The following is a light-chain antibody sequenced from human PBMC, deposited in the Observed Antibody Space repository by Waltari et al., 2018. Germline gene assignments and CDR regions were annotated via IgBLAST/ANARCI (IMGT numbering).Light chain of an antibody. CDR2: DAS. V-gene: IGKV3-11*01. Sequence: EIVLTPSPATLSLSPGERATLSCRASQSISSHLAWYQQKPGQAPRLLIYDASNRATGIPARFTGSGSGTDFTLTISTLQPEDFAVYYCQQRDFWPLTFGGGTTVEIK. CDR1: QSISSH. J-gene: IGKJ4*01. CDR3: QQRDFWPLT.